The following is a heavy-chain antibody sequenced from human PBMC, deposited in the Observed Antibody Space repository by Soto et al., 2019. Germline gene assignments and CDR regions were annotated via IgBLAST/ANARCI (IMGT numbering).Heavy chain of an antibody. CDR2: IWYDGRDK. D-gene: IGHD3-10*01. CDR1: GFIFSSYG. CDR3: ARDLLLWFGELGYYYYGMDV. J-gene: IGHJ6*02. Sequence: LRLSCAASGFIFSSYGMHWVRQAPGKGLEWVAVIWYDGRDKYYGDSVKGRFTISRDNSKNTVYLQMNSLRAEDTAVYYCARDLLLWFGELGYYYYGMDVWGQGTTVTVSS. V-gene: IGHV3-33*01.